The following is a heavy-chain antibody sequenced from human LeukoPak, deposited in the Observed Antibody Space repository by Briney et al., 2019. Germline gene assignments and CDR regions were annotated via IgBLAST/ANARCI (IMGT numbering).Heavy chain of an antibody. V-gene: IGHV4-61*01. Sequence: SETLSLTCTVSGGSVNSGSYYWNWIRQPPGKGLEWIGYIYYSGSTNYNPSLKSRVTISVDTSRNQFSLKLYSVTAADTAVYYCARSRSGYSYDHAAFEIWGQGTMVTVSS. D-gene: IGHD5-18*01. J-gene: IGHJ3*02. CDR3: ARSRSGYSYDHAAFEI. CDR2: IYYSGST. CDR1: GGSVNSGSYY.